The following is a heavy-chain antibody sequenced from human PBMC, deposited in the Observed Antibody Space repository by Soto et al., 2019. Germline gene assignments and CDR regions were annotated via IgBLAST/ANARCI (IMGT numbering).Heavy chain of an antibody. J-gene: IGHJ6*04. CDR2: ISSSGSTI. V-gene: IGHV3-11*01. CDR3: GRGLYSSPLPPYYSSSVRDV. CDR1: GFTFSDYY. Sequence: QVQLVESGGGLVKPGGSLRLSCAASGFTFSDYYMSWIRQAPGKGLEWVSYISSSGSTIYYADSVKGRFTISRDNEKNSLYGKINSLGAGNTAVYYGGRGLYSSPLPPYYSSSVRDVGGKGTT. D-gene: IGHD6-13*01.